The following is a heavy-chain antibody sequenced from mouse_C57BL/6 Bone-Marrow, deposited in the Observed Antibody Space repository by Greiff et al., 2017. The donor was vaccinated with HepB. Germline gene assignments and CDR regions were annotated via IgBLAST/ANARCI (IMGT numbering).Heavy chain of an antibody. CDR2: ISTGGGNT. CDR3: ARHGVPRDY. J-gene: IGHJ4*01. Sequence: EVQGVESGGDLVKPGGSLKLSCAASGFTFSSYGMSWVRQTPDKRLEWVATISTGGGNTYYQDRVKGRFTLTRDNAKSTPYLQMSSLKSEDTAMYYCARHGVPRDYGGQGTAGTVTA. CDR1: GFTFSSYG. V-gene: IGHV5-6*01.